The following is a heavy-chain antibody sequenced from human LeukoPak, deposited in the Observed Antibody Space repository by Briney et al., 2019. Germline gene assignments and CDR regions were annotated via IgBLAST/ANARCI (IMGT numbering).Heavy chain of an antibody. CDR1: GFTFGIYA. J-gene: IGHJ4*02. CDR3: ARDGSNYYDSSAYFDY. CDR2: ISSSSNYI. V-gene: IGHV3-21*01. D-gene: IGHD3-22*01. Sequence: PGGSLRLSCAASGFTFGIYAMIWVRQAPGKGLEWVSYISSSSNYIYYADSVKGRFSISRDNANNSLYLQMNSLRAEDTAVYYCARDGSNYYDSSAYFDYWGQGTLVTVSS.